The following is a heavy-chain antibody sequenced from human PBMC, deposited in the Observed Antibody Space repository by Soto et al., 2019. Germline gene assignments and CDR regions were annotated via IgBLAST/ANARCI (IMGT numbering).Heavy chain of an antibody. D-gene: IGHD6-13*01. V-gene: IGHV4-59*01. CDR2: IYYSGST. Sequence: LSLTCTVSGGSISSYYWSWIRQPPGKGLEWIGYIYYSGSTNYNPSLKSRVTISVDTSKNQFSLKLSSVTAADTAVYYCARDIAAAGGYNWFDPWGQGTLVTVSS. J-gene: IGHJ5*02. CDR3: ARDIAAAGGYNWFDP. CDR1: GGSISSYY.